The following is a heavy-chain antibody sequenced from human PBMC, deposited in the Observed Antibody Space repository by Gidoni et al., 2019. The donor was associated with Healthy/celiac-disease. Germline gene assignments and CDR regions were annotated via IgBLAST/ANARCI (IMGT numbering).Heavy chain of an antibody. CDR1: GGSFSGYY. Sequence: QVQLQQWGAGLLKPSETLSLTCAVYGGSFSGYYWSWIRQPPGKGLEWIGEIKHSGSTNYNPSLKSRVTMSVDTAKNQFSLKLSSVTAADTAVYYCARGPVRGSYRYRWWSDYWGQGTLVTVSS. CDR3: ARGPVRGSYRYRWWSDY. D-gene: IGHD3-16*02. CDR2: IKHSGST. J-gene: IGHJ4*02. V-gene: IGHV4-34*01.